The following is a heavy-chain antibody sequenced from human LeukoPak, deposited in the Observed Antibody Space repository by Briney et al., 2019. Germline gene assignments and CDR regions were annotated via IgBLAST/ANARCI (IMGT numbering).Heavy chain of an antibody. D-gene: IGHD3-22*01. CDR3: ARAMFDSSGYYFYFDY. V-gene: IGHV3-48*04. CDR2: ISSSGSTI. Sequence: PGGSLRLSCAASGFTFSSYSMNWVRQAPGKGLEWVSYISSSGSTIYYADSVKGRFTISRDNAKNSLYLQMNSLRAEDTAVYYCARAMFDSSGYYFYFDYWGQGTLVTVSS. CDR1: GFTFSSYS. J-gene: IGHJ4*02.